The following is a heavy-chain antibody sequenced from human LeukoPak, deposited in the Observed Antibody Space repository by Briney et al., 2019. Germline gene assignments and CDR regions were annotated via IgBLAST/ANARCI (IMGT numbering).Heavy chain of an antibody. V-gene: IGHV4-39*01. J-gene: IGHJ4*02. CDR2: IYYSGST. CDR3: ARRRIMITFGGVIVPTTLDY. CDR1: GGSISSSSYY. Sequence: SETLSLTCTVSGGSISSSSYYWGWIRQPPGKGLEWIGSIYYSGSTYYNPSLKSRVTISVDTSKKQFSLKLSSVTAADTAVYYCARRRIMITFGGVIVPTTLDYWGQGTLVTVSS. D-gene: IGHD3-16*02.